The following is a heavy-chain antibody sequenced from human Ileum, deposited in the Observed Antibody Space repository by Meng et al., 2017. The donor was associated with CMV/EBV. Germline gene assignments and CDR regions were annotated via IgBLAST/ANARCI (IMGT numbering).Heavy chain of an antibody. Sequence: QVQLVQSGTEMKKPGASVKVSCKASGYRFTDYYIHWVRQAPGQGLEWMGWINPNSGPRNSAQKFQGRVTVTRDTSITTAYMELNTLRSDDTAIYYCARGSLDFGGNSYSDHWGQGTLVTVSS. V-gene: IGHV1-2*02. CDR3: ARGSLDFGGNSYSDH. CDR2: INPNSGPR. J-gene: IGHJ4*02. CDR1: GYRFTDYY. D-gene: IGHD4-23*01.